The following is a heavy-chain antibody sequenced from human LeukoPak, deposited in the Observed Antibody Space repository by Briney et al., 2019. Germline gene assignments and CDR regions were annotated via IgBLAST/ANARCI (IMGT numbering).Heavy chain of an antibody. J-gene: IGHJ4*02. D-gene: IGHD3-10*01. Sequence: GGSLRLSCAASGFTFDDFAMPWVRQSPGKGLEWVSGISWNSDTTAYADSVKGRFTISRDNANNSLYLLMNSLRSEDTAFYYCAKAPHYYSSATYWDYFENWGQGSLVTVSS. CDR1: GFTFDDFA. V-gene: IGHV3-9*01. CDR2: ISWNSDTT. CDR3: AKAPHYYSSATYWDYFEN.